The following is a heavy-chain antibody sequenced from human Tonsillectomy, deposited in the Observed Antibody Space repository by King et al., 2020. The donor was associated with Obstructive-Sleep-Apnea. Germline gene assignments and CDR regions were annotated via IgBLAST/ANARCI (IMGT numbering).Heavy chain of an antibody. CDR1: GFTFSSYS. Sequence: VQLVESGGGLVQTGGSLRLSCAASGFTFSSYSMNWVRQAPGKGLEWVSYISSSSSTIYNADSVKGRFIISRDNAKNSLYLHMNSLRVEDTALYYCARDRIAAAGSLDYWGQGTLVTVSS. J-gene: IGHJ4*02. CDR2: ISSSSSTI. CDR3: ARDRIAAAGSLDY. D-gene: IGHD6-13*01. V-gene: IGHV3-48*01.